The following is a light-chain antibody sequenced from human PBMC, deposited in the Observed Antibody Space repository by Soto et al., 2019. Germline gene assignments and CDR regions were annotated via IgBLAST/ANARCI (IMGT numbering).Light chain of an antibody. CDR1: QSVSRSF. CDR3: QQYGSSPQT. J-gene: IGKJ2*01. CDR2: HAS. Sequence: EIVLTQSPGTLSLSPGEVVTLSCRASQSVSRSFLAWYQQKHGQPPRLLIYHASSRATGIPERFSGSGSGTDFTLTISRLEREDLAVYYCQQYGSSPQTFGQGTKLEI. V-gene: IGKV3-20*01.